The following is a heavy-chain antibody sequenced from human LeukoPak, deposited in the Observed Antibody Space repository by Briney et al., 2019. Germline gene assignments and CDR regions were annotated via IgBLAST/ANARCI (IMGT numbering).Heavy chain of an antibody. CDR3: ARDKEQQLYNWFDP. D-gene: IGHD6-13*01. CDR1: GYTFTGYY. V-gene: IGHV1-2*02. Sequence: ASVKISCKASGYTFTGYYMHWVRQAPGQGLEWMGWINPNSGGTNYAKEFQGRVTMTRDTYISTAYMELSRLRSDDTAVYYCARDKEQQLYNWFDPWGQGTLVTVSS. CDR2: INPNSGGT. J-gene: IGHJ5*02.